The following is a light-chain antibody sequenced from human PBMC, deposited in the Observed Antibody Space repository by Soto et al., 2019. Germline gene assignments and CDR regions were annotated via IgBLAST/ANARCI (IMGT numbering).Light chain of an antibody. CDR2: TAS. V-gene: IGKV1-5*03. CDR3: QQYNSYSRGT. J-gene: IGKJ1*01. Sequence: DIPMTQSPSTLSASVGDRVTITCRASQNIKNWLAWYQQKPGKVPKLLIYTASTLESGVPSRFSGSGSGTEFTLNICSLQPDDFATYYCQQYNSYSRGTFGQGTKVEIK. CDR1: QNIKNW.